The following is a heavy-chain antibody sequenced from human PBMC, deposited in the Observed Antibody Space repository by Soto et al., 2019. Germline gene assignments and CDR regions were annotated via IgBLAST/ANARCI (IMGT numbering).Heavy chain of an antibody. CDR3: ARDSGYSSSWSTYFDY. Sequence: GGSLRLSCAASGFTFSSYGMHWVRQAPVKGLEWVAVIYYDGSNKYYADSVKGRFTISRDNSKNTLYLQMNSLRAEDTAVYYCARDSGYSSSWSTYFDYWGQGTLVTVSS. D-gene: IGHD6-13*01. CDR1: GFTFSSYG. V-gene: IGHV3-33*01. CDR2: IYYDGSNK. J-gene: IGHJ4*02.